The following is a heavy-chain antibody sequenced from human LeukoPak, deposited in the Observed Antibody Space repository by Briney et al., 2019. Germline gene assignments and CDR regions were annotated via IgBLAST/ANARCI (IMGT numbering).Heavy chain of an antibody. V-gene: IGHV1-46*01. CDR2: INPSGGGT. CDR1: GYTFTSYD. D-gene: IGHD2-2*01. CDR3: ARWVGGPAGINYYGMDV. Sequence: ASVKVSCKASGYTFTSYDMQWVRQAPGQRFEWLGMINPSGGGTNYAQKFQGRVTMTRDTSTSTVYLELSSLRSEDTAVYYYARWVGGPAGINYYGMDVWGQGTTVTVSS. J-gene: IGHJ6*02.